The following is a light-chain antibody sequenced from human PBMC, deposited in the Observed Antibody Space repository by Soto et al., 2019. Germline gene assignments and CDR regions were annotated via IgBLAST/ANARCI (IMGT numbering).Light chain of an antibody. CDR1: QSVSSN. CDR3: QQYNNWPPGT. J-gene: IGKJ4*01. Sequence: EIVMTQSPATLSVSPGERATLSCRASQSVSSNLAWYQQKPGQAPRLLIYGASTRATGIPARFSGSASGTEFILTISSLQSEDFAVYYCQQYNNWPPGTFGGGTKVEIK. CDR2: GAS. V-gene: IGKV3-15*01.